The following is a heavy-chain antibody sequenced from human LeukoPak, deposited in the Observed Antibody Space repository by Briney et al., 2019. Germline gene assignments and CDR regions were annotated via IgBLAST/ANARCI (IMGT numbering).Heavy chain of an antibody. D-gene: IGHD2-2*01. V-gene: IGHV3-21*01. CDR3: ARDGGDIVVVPSDYFDY. CDR1: GFIFSSYS. CDR2: ISSSSSYI. J-gene: IGHJ4*02. Sequence: PGGSLRLSCAASGFIFSSYSMNWVRQAPGKGLEWVSSISSSSSYIYYADSVKGRFTISRDNAKNSLYLQMNSLRAEDTAVYYCARDGGDIVVVPSDYFDYWGQGTLVTVSS.